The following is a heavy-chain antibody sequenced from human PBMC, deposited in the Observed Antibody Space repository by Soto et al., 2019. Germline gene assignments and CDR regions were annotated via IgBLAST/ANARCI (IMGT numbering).Heavy chain of an antibody. CDR3: AREVTTVTSTPHLRYYYYGMDV. CDR2: INPSGGST. J-gene: IGHJ6*02. V-gene: IGHV1-46*01. Sequence: QVQLVQSGAEVKKPGASVKVSCKASGYTFTSYYMHWVRQAPGQGLEWMGIINPSGGSTSYAQKFPGRVTVTRDTSTSTVYMELSSLRSEDTAVYYCAREVTTVTSTPHLRYYYYGMDVWGQGTTVTVSS. CDR1: GYTFTSYY. D-gene: IGHD4-17*01.